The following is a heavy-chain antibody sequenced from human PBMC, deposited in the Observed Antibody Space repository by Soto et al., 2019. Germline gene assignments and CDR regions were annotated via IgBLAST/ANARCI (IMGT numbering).Heavy chain of an antibody. D-gene: IGHD2-2*01. CDR2: ISYDESNE. J-gene: IGHJ5*02. CDR3: AKGLPVWFDP. CDR1: GFTFKSFG. Sequence: QVQLVESGGGLVQPGRSWRLSCAASGFTFKSFGMHWVRQTPDKGLEWVAMISYDESNEQYADSVKGRFTISRDNSKNTVYLQMNSLRPEDTAVYFCAKGLPVWFDPWGQGTLVTVSS. V-gene: IGHV3-30*18.